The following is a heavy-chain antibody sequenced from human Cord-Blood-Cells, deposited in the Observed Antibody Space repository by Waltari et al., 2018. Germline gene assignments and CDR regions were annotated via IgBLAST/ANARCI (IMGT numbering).Heavy chain of an antibody. CDR3: ARVKANWGPYFDY. V-gene: IGHV1-2*06. CDR1: GYTFTGYY. D-gene: IGHD7-27*01. CDR2: INPDSGGT. J-gene: IGHJ4*02. Sequence: VQLVQSGSEVKKPGASVKVSCKASGYTFTGYYMPWVRQAPGQGLEWTGRINPDSGGTNYAQMFQGRVTMTRDTATSTAYMELSRLGSDDTAVYYCARVKANWGPYFDYWSQGTLVTVSS.